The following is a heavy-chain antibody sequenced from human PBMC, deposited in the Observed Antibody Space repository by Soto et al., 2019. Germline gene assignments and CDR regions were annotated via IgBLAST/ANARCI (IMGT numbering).Heavy chain of an antibody. D-gene: IGHD1-1*01. V-gene: IGHV4-39*01. Sequence: SETLSLTCTVSGGSISNSDYFWAWMRQPPGKGLERVGTISHTGSPRYNPSLKSRVTISVDTSKNQFSLRLPSVTAADTAVFYCASQLESTTYFDYWGRGTLVTVSS. CDR1: GGSISNSDYF. CDR3: ASQLESTTYFDY. J-gene: IGHJ4*02. CDR2: ISHTGSP.